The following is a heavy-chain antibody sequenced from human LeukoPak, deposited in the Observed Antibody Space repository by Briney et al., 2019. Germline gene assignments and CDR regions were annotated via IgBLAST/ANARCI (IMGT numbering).Heavy chain of an antibody. V-gene: IGHV3-23*01. CDR2: TSGSGGST. CDR1: GFTFSSYA. D-gene: IGHD4-17*01. CDR3: AKDQYGDYPNYGMDV. Sequence: PGGSLRLSCAASGFTFSSYAMSWVRQAPGKGLEWVSATSGSGGSTYYADSVKGRFTISRDNSKNTLYLQMNSLRAEDTAVYYCAKDQYGDYPNYGMDVWGKGTTVTVSS. J-gene: IGHJ6*04.